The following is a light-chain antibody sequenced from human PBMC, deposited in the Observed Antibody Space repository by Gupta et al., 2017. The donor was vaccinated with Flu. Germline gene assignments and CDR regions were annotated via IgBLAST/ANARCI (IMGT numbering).Light chain of an antibody. J-gene: IGLJ2*01. CDR3: QSYDSSLTGSV. Sequence: GAGYDVHWYQQLPGTAPKLLIYGSIHGSNNRPSGVPDRFSGSKSGTSASLAITGLQAEDEADYYCQSYDSSLTGSVFGGGTKLTVL. V-gene: IGLV1-40*01. CDR2: GSIHGSN. CDR1: GAGYD.